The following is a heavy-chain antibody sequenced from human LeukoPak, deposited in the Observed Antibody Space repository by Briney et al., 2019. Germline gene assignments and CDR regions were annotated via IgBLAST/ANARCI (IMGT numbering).Heavy chain of an antibody. CDR2: INPNSGGT. V-gene: IGHV1-2*04. Sequence: GASVKVSCKASGYTFTGYYMHWVRQAPGQGLEWMGWINPNSGGTNYAQKFQGWVTMTRDTSISTAYMELSRLRSDDTAVYYCARGGTLGFDYVWGSYPHAFDYWGQGTLVTVSS. D-gene: IGHD3-16*02. CDR1: GYTFTGYY. CDR3: ARGGTLGFDYVWGSYPHAFDY. J-gene: IGHJ4*02.